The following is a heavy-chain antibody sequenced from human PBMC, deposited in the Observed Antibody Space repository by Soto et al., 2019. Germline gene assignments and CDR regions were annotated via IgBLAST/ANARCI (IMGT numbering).Heavy chain of an antibody. J-gene: IGHJ4*02. D-gene: IGHD6-13*01. Sequence: QVQLVESGGGVVQPGRSLRLSCAASGFTFSSYAMHWVRQAPGKGLEWVAILSYDGSKKYYADSVKGRITISRDNSRNTLYLQMNSLRAEDTAVYYCARDPAVAGAYYFDYWGQGTLVTVSS. CDR3: ARDPAVAGAYYFDY. CDR1: GFTFSSYA. V-gene: IGHV3-30-3*01. CDR2: LSYDGSKK.